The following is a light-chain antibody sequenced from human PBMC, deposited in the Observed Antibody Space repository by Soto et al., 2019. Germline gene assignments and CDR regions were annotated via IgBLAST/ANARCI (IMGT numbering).Light chain of an antibody. J-gene: IGLJ2*01. CDR1: SSDIGNYDF. CDR3: SSYTSSTSFIL. V-gene: IGLV2-14*01. Sequence: QSALTQPASVSGSPGQSITISCTGTSSDIGNYDFVSWYQQVPGTAPKAMIYEVSSRPSGVSNRFSGPKSGNTASLTISGLQAEDGAYYYCSSYTSSTSFILFGGGTKLTVL. CDR2: EVS.